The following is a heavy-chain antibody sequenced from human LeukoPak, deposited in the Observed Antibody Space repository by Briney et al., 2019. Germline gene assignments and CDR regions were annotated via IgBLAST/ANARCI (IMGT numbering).Heavy chain of an antibody. CDR2: ISSSSSYI. V-gene: IGHV3-21*01. CDR3: ARGVEWELLRLLDY. J-gene: IGHJ4*02. D-gene: IGHD1-26*01. Sequence: GGSLRLSCAASGFTFSSYSMNWVRQAPGKGLEWVSSISSSSSYIYYADSVKGRFTISRNNAKNSLYLQMNSLRAEDTAVYYCARGVEWELLRLLDYWGQGTLVTVSS. CDR1: GFTFSSYS.